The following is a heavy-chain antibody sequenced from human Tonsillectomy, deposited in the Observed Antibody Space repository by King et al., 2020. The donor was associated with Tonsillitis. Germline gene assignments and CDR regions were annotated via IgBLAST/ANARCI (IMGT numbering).Heavy chain of an antibody. V-gene: IGHV4-59*01. CDR1: GGSISSYY. CDR2: IYHSGST. CDR3: AGAGGYGSGSQY. Sequence: VQLQESGPGLVKPSETLSLTCTVSGGSISSYYWSWIRQPPGKGLEWIGYIYHSGSTNYSPSLKSRVTISVDASKNQFSLKLSSVTAADTAVYYCAGAGGYGSGSQYWGLGTLVTVSS. D-gene: IGHD3-10*01. J-gene: IGHJ4*02.